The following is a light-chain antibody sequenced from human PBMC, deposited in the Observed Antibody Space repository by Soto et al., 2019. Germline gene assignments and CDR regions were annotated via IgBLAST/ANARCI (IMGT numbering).Light chain of an antibody. V-gene: IGKV1-12*01. Sequence: DIQMTQSPSSVSAAVGDRVTITCRASQDISSWVAWYQQKPGKAPKLLISAASSLQSGVPRRFSGSGSGTDFTLVISSLQAEDFATYFCQQGDSFQSTFGGGPKVDIK. CDR1: QDISSW. CDR3: QQGDSFQST. J-gene: IGKJ4*01. CDR2: AAS.